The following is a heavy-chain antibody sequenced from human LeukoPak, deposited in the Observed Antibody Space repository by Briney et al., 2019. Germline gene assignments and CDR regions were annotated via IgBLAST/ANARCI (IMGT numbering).Heavy chain of an antibody. CDR2: ITSSSGYI. D-gene: IGHD4-17*01. CDR1: GFTFSTYA. Sequence: GGSLRLSCAASGFTFSTYAMNWVRQAPGKGLEWVSTITSSSGYIYYADSMKGRFTTSRDNAKNSLYLQMTSLRAEDTAVYYCTRSDDYGDYLVDYWGQGTLVTVPS. V-gene: IGHV3-21*01. CDR3: TRSDDYGDYLVDY. J-gene: IGHJ4*02.